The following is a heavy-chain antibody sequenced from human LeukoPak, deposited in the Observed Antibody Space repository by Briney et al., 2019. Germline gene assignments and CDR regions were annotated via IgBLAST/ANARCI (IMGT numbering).Heavy chain of an antibody. CDR2: IYSGGGT. D-gene: IGHD2/OR15-2a*01. CDR3: ARGLDVSYFDY. V-gene: IGHV3-53*01. CDR1: GVTVSSNY. Sequence: GGSLRLSCAASGVTVSSNYMSWVRQAPGKGLEWVSVIYSGGGTYYADSVKGRFTISRDNSKSTLYLQMNSLRAEDTAVYYCARGLDVSYFDYWGQGTLVTVSS. J-gene: IGHJ4*02.